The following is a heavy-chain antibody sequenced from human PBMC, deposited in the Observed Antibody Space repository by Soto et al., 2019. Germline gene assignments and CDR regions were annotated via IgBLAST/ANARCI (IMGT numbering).Heavy chain of an antibody. D-gene: IGHD1-1*01. CDR2: ISGSGGST. CDR1: GFSFSSHA. V-gene: IGHV3-23*01. Sequence: GGSLRLSCAASGFSFSSHAMSWVRQAPGKGVEWVSAISGSGGSTYYADSVKGRFTISRDNSKNTLYLQMNSLRAEDTAVYYCAKATRYNWNELAFDIWGKGTRVTVSS. J-gene: IGHJ3*02. CDR3: AKATRYNWNELAFDI.